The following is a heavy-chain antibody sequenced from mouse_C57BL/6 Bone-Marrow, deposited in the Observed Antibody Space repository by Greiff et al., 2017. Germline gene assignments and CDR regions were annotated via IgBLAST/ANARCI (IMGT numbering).Heavy chain of an antibody. V-gene: IGHV2-9-1*01. D-gene: IGHD2-1*01. CDR2: IWTGGGT. CDR1: GFSLTSYA. J-gene: IGHJ4*01. Sequence: VQLVESGPGLVAPSQSLSITCTVSGFSLTSYAISWVRQPPGKGLEWLGVIWTGGGTNYNSALKSRLSISKDNSKSQVFLKMNSLQTDDTARYYCARSLYYGNYDAMDYWGQGTSVTVSS. CDR3: ARSLYYGNYDAMDY.